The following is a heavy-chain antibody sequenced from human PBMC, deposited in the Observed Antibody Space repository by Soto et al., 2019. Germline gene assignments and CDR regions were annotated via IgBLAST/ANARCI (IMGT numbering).Heavy chain of an antibody. V-gene: IGHV3-21*01. CDR2: IGSRSDI. D-gene: IGHD5-18*01. CDR1: GFTFSTYS. CDR3: ARGKSSGYKFGPRNFFYYGMDV. Sequence: GGSLRLSCVASGFTFSTYSINWVRQAPGKGLEWVSSIGSRSDIYYADSVKGRFTISRDNAENSVSLQVTSVTAADTGVYYCARGKSSGYKFGPRNFFYYGMDVWGPGTTVTVSS. J-gene: IGHJ6*02.